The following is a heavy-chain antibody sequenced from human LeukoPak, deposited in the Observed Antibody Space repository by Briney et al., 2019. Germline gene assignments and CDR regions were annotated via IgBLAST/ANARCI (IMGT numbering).Heavy chain of an antibody. V-gene: IGHV1-69*13. CDR2: IIPIFGTA. D-gene: IGHD6-13*01. J-gene: IGHJ4*02. CDR1: GGTFSSYA. Sequence: SVKVSCKASGGTFSSYAISWVRQAPGQGLEWMGGIIPIFGTANYAQKFQGRVTITADESTSTAYMELSGLRSEDTAVYYCARDESIAAAGFDYWGQGTLVTVSS. CDR3: ARDESIAAAGFDY.